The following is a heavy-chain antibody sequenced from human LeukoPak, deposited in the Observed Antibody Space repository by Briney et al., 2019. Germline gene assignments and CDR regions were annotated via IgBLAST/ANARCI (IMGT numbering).Heavy chain of an antibody. CDR3: ARWLSDKIDSNGYLDY. V-gene: IGHV3-33*01. CDR2: IWYDGSKK. D-gene: IGHD5-18*01. J-gene: IGHJ4*02. CDR1: GYTFRRNG. Sequence: GGSLRLSCAASGYTFRRNGMHWVRQAPGKGLEWVAVIWYDGSKKYYGDSVRGRFTISRDNSKNTLYLQMNSLRAEDAAVYYCARWLSDKIDSNGYLDYWGQGTLVAVSS.